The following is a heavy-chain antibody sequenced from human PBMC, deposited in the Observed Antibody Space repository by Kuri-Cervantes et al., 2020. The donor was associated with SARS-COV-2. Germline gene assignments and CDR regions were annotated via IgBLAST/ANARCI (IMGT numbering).Heavy chain of an antibody. CDR2: ISGSGGST. V-gene: IGHV3-23*01. D-gene: IGHD2-2*01. Sequence: GGSLRLSCGASGFTFSSYAMSWVRQAPGKGLEWVSAISGSGGSTYYADSVKGRFTISRDNSKNTLYLQINTLRAEDTAVYYCAKFYRDIVVVPAARGFYFDYWGQGTLVTVSS. J-gene: IGHJ4*02. CDR3: AKFYRDIVVVPAARGFYFDY. CDR1: GFTFSSYA.